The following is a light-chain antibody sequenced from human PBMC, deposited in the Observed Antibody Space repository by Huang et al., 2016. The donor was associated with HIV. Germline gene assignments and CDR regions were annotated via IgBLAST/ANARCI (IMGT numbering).Light chain of an antibody. CDR3: QQSYNAPYT. CDR1: RNISSY. CDR2: ATS. V-gene: IGKV1-39*01. Sequence: DIQMTQSPTSLSASVGDRVTIACRASRNISSYLNWYQQKPWKAPKLLMFATSSLPSWVPSRFRGSGSGTDFTLTISSLQPEDFSIYYCQQSYNAPYTFGQGTKLEIK. J-gene: IGKJ2*01.